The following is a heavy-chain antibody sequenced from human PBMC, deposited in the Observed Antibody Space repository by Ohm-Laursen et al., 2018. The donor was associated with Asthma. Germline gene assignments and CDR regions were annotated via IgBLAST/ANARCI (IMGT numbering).Heavy chain of an antibody. CDR2: ISASAGTM. CDR1: GYTLSRYS. Sequence: GSLRLSCTASGYTLSRYSIHWVRQIPGKGLEWISYISASAGTMYYADSVKGRFTISRDNAKKSLFLHMSSLRAEDTAVYYCARGRSGGCYWGPCDFNSPLDVWGQGTTVTVSS. V-gene: IGHV3-48*04. J-gene: IGHJ6*02. CDR3: ARGRSGGCYWGPCDFNSPLDV. D-gene: IGHD2-15*01.